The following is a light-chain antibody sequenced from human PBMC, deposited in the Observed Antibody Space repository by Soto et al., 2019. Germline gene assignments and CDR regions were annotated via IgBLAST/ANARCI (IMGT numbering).Light chain of an antibody. CDR1: QSVSSSY. Sequence: EIVLTQSPGTLSLSPGERATLSCRASQSVSSSYLAWNQQKPGQAPRLLIYGASSRATGIPDRFSGSASGTDFTLTISRLEPEDFAVYYCQQYGSSPPKYTFGQGTKLEIK. J-gene: IGKJ2*01. CDR2: GAS. CDR3: QQYGSSPPKYT. V-gene: IGKV3-20*01.